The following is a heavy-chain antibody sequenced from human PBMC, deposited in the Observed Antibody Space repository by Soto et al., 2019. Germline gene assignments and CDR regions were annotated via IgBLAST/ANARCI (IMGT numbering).Heavy chain of an antibody. CDR1: GFTFSSYA. CDR2: ISYDGSNK. D-gene: IGHD3-22*01. V-gene: IGHV3-30-3*01. CDR3: ARDKDSSGYPLPGY. Sequence: GGSLRLSCAASGFTFSSYAVHWVRQAPGKGLEWVAVISYDGSNKYYADSVKGRFTISRDNSKNTLYLQMNSLRAEDTAVYYCARDKDSSGYPLPGYWGQGTLVTVSS. J-gene: IGHJ4*02.